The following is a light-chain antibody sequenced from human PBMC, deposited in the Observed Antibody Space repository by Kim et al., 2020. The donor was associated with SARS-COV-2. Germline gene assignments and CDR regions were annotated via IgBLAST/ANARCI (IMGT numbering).Light chain of an antibody. Sequence: ASVGDRVYITGQASQGISTWLAWYQQKPGKAPNLLIYAASSLQSGDPSRFSGSGSETDFTLTISRLQPEDFATYYCQQGNSFPITFGQGTRLEIK. CDR3: QQGNSFPIT. V-gene: IGKV1D-12*01. CDR2: AAS. J-gene: IGKJ5*01. CDR1: QGISTW.